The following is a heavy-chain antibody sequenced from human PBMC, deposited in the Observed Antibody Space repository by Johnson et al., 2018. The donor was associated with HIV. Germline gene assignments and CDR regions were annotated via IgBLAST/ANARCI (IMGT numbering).Heavy chain of an antibody. CDR2: ISGGST. CDR1: GFTVSSNE. D-gene: IGHD7-27*01. Sequence: VQLVESRGVLVQPGGSLRLSCAASGFTVSSNEMSWVRQAPGKGLEWVSSISGGSTYYADSRKGRFTISRDNSKNTLHLQMNSLRAEDTAVYYGASETGESGAFVIWGQGTMVTVSS. CDR3: ASETGESGAFVI. J-gene: IGHJ3*02. V-gene: IGHV3-38-3*01.